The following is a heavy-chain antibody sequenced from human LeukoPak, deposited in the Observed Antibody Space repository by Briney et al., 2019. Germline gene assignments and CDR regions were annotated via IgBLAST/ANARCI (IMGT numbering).Heavy chain of an antibody. J-gene: IGHJ4*02. V-gene: IGHV4-4*09. CDR3: ARHNPQAPYGDYGS. CDR1: GGSISSSY. D-gene: IGHD4-17*01. Sequence: SETLSLTCTVSGGSISSSYWSWIRQPPGKGLEWVGYIHTCGDSNYNPSLKSRVTISVDTSKNQLSLKLSSVTAADTAVYYCARHNPQAPYGDYGSWGQGILVTVSS. CDR2: IHTCGDS.